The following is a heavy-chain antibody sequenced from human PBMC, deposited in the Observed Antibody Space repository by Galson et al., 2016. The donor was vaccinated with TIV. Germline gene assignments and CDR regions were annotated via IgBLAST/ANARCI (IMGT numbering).Heavy chain of an antibody. V-gene: IGHV5-51*03. Sequence: QSGAEVKEPGESLKISCKGSGYRFSNYWIAWVRQMPGKGLEWLGVIYPVDSDTRYSPSFQGQVTISDDKSLSTAYLQWNSLKAADSAIYYCARERDSGYAYYFDFWGQGTLVTVSS. CDR3: ARERDSGYAYYFDF. CDR2: IYPVDSDT. J-gene: IGHJ4*02. D-gene: IGHD6-25*01. CDR1: GYRFSNYW.